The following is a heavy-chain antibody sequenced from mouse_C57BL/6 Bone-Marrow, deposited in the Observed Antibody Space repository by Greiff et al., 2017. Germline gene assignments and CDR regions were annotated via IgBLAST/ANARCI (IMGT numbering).Heavy chain of an antibody. CDR1: GYTFTSYW. Sequence: QVQLQQPGAELVKPGASVKVSCKASGYTFTSYWMHWVKQRPGQGLEWIGRIHPSDSDTNYNQKFKGKATLTVDKASSTAYMQLSSLTSEDSAVDYCAIEHGNSAWFAYWGQGTLVTVSA. V-gene: IGHV1-74*01. J-gene: IGHJ3*01. CDR2: IHPSDSDT. CDR3: AIEHGNSAWFAY. D-gene: IGHD2-1*01.